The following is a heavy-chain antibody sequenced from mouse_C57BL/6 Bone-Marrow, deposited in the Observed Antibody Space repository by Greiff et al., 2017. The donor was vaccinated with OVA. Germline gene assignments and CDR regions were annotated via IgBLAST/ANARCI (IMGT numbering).Heavy chain of an antibody. Sequence: QVQLQQPGAELVMPGASVKLSCKASGYTFTSYWMHWVKQRPGQGLEWIGEIDPSDSYTNYNQKFKGKSTLTVDKSSSTAYMQLSSLTSEDSAVYYCASVSPHYYGSRYYAMDYWGQGTSVTVSS. D-gene: IGHD1-1*01. J-gene: IGHJ4*01. CDR2: IDPSDSYT. V-gene: IGHV1-69*01. CDR3: ASVSPHYYGSRYYAMDY. CDR1: GYTFTSYW.